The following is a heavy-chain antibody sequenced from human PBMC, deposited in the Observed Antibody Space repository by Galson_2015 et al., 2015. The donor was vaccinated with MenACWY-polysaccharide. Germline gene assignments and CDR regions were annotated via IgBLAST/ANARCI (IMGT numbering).Heavy chain of an antibody. J-gene: IGHJ4*02. Sequence: SLRLSCAGSGLTFSSYGMGWVRQAPGKGLEWVSGLSPTTGNTYYADSVRGRFTISRDNSKNKLSLQMDSLRAEDTALYYCAKGAAHYGSGNYYDYWGQGTQVTVSS. CDR2: LSPTTGNT. V-gene: IGHV3-23*01. CDR1: GLTFSSYG. D-gene: IGHD3-10*01. CDR3: AKGAAHYGSGNYYDY.